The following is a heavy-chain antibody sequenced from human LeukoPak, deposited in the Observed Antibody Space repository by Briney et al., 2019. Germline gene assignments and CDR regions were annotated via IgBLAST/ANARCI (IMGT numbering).Heavy chain of an antibody. CDR1: GGSISSCY. CDR2: IYYSGST. D-gene: IGHD3-9*01. CDR3: ARGLEFPRYFDWSHFDY. Sequence: PSETLSLTCTVSGGSISSCYWSWIRQPPGKGLEWIGYIYYSGSTNYNPSLKSRVTISVDTSKNQFSLKLSSVTAADTAVYYCARGLEFPRYFDWSHFDYWGQGTLVTVSS. J-gene: IGHJ4*02. V-gene: IGHV4-59*01.